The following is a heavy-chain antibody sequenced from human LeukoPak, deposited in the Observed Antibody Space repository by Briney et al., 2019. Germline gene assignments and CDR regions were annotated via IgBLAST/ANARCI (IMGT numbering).Heavy chain of an antibody. CDR1: GFTFSSYS. Sequence: GGSLRLSCAASGFTFSSYSMNWVRQAPGKGLEWVSSISSSSSYIYYADSVKGRFTISRDNAKNSLYLQMNSLRAEDTAVYYCAKTFKINAYFGYWGQGTLVTVSS. CDR2: ISSSSSYI. CDR3: AKTFKINAYFGY. J-gene: IGHJ4*02. V-gene: IGHV3-21*04. D-gene: IGHD3-16*01.